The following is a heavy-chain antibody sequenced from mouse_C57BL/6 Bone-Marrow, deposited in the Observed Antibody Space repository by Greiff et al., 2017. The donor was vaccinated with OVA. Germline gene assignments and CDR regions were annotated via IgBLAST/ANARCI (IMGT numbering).Heavy chain of an antibody. CDR1: GFNIKNTY. CDR3: ARGNFGSSFYAMDY. J-gene: IGHJ4*01. D-gene: IGHD1-1*01. V-gene: IGHV14-3*01. Sequence: EVHLVESVAELVRPGASVKLSCTASGFNIKNTYMHWVKQRPEQGLEWIGRIAPANDNTTYAPKFPGKATMPADTSSNPAYLPLSSLSSEDTAVYCCARGNFGSSFYAMDYWGQGTSVTVSS. CDR2: IAPANDNT.